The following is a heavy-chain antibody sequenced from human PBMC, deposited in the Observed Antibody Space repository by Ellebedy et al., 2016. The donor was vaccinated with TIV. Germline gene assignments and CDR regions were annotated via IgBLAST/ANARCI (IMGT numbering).Heavy chain of an antibody. CDR2: ISSNSNFI. V-gene: IGHV3-21*01. Sequence: GESLKISCAASGFTFSSYSMNWVRQAPGKGLEWVSSISSNSNFINYADSVEGRFTISRDNAKNSLYLQMDSLRAEDTAVYYCARDRPTLAWLQYYFDYWGQGTLVTVSS. J-gene: IGHJ4*02. D-gene: IGHD5-24*01. CDR3: ARDRPTLAWLQYYFDY. CDR1: GFTFSSYS.